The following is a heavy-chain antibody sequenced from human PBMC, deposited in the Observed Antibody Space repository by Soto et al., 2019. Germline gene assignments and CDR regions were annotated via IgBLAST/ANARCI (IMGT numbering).Heavy chain of an antibody. V-gene: IGHV3-48*02. CDR2: ISSGGSTM. CDR1: GFTLSTFG. Sequence: EVQLVESGGDLVQPGGSLRLSCAASGFTLSTFGMNWVRQAPGKGLEWVANISSGGSTMYYADSVKGRITISRDNAKNSLSLQMNRLTDDDTAVYYCASGGGTIRKYFACWGQGTLVAVSS. D-gene: IGHD3-10*01. J-gene: IGHJ4*02. CDR3: ASGGGTIRKYFAC.